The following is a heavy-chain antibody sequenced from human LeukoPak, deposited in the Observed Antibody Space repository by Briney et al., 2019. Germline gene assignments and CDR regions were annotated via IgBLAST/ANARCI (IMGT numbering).Heavy chain of an antibody. V-gene: IGHV4-59*01. CDR1: GGSISSYY. CDR2: IYYSGST. CDR3: ARAGDIVATMTPDY. D-gene: IGHD5-12*01. J-gene: IGHJ4*02. Sequence: SETLSLTCTVSGGSISSYYWSWLREPPGKGLEWIGYIYYSGSTNYNPSLKSRVTISVDTSKNQFSLKLSSVTAADTAVYYCARAGDIVATMTPDYWGQGTLVTVS.